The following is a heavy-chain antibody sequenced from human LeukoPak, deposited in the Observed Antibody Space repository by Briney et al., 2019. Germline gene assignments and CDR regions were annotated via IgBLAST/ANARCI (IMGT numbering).Heavy chain of an antibody. J-gene: IGHJ6*02. V-gene: IGHV3-53*01. Sequence: GGSLRLSCAASGFTVSSNYMSWVRQAPGKGLEWVSVIYSGGSTYYADSVKGRFTISRDNSKNTLYLQMNSLRAEDTAVYYCARGVEGYFPSYYYYGMDVWGQGTTVTVSS. CDR2: IYSGGST. CDR3: ARGVEGYFPSYYYYGMDV. CDR1: GFTVSSNY. D-gene: IGHD2-15*01.